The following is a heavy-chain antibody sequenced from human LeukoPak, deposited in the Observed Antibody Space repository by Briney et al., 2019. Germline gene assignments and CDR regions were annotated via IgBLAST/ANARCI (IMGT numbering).Heavy chain of an antibody. V-gene: IGHV4-59*01. CDR2: IYYSGST. D-gene: IGHD1-26*01. Sequence: SETLSLTCTVSGGTISRYFWSWIRQPPGKGLEWIAYIYYSGSTNYNPSLKSRLTISLDASKNQFSLKLSSVTAADTAVYYCARDRRRELLHAFDIWGQGTMVTVSS. CDR3: ARDRRRELLHAFDI. CDR1: GGTISRYF. J-gene: IGHJ3*02.